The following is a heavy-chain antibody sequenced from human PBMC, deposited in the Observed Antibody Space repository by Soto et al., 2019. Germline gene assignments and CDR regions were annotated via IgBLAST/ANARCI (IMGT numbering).Heavy chain of an antibody. J-gene: IGHJ4*02. Sequence: QVQLVQSGAEVKKPGASVKVSCRASRYTLGNYYIHWLRQAPGQGLEWMGKINPTGDTTRYAQKFQDRINMTRDTSTSTVYMELTSLTSKDTAVYFCTRGSFCGGECFGDWGQGTLVTVSS. CDR2: INPTGDTT. D-gene: IGHD2-21*01. V-gene: IGHV1-46*03. CDR3: TRGSFCGGECFGD. CDR1: RYTLGNYY.